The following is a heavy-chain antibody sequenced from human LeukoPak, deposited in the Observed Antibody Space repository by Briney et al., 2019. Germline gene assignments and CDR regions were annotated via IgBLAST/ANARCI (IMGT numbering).Heavy chain of an antibody. Sequence: PLSLTCTVSGGSISGYYWSWIRQPPGEALEWLALIYWDDEKRYSPSLKSRLTITKDTSKNKVVLTMTNMDPVDTATHYCAHKKPGPVHFDYWGEGTLVTVSA. CDR1: GGSISGYYW. CDR3: AHKKPGPVHFDY. V-gene: IGHV2-5*08. J-gene: IGHJ4*02. D-gene: IGHD6-19*01. CDR2: IYWDDEK.